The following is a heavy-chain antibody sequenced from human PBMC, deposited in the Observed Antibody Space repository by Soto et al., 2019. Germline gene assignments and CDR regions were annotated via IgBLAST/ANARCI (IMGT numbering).Heavy chain of an antibody. D-gene: IGHD3-22*01. CDR2: IYFRGNT. V-gene: IGHV4-31*03. Sequence: QVQLQESGPGLVKPSQTLSLTCSVSGDSISRIDYYWTWIRQHPEKGLEWIGNIYFRGNTYYSPSLESRLTISVATYKNQFSLKLTSVTAADTAVYYCVREGGSYDSGGYLIRGAFDIWGQATMVTVSS. CDR3: VREGGSYDSGGYLIRGAFDI. CDR1: GDSISRIDYY. J-gene: IGHJ3*02.